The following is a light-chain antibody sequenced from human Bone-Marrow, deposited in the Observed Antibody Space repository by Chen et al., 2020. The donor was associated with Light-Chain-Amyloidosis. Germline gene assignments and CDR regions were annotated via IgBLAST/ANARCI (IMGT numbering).Light chain of an antibody. CDR3: QQRSNWPLT. J-gene: IGKJ4*01. V-gene: IGKV3-11*01. CDR2: DAS. Sequence: EIVLTQSPATLSLSPGERATLSCRASQSVSSYLAWDQQKPGQAPRLLIYDASNSATGIPARFSGSGSGTDFTLTISSLEPEDFAVYDCQQRSNWPLTFGGGTKVEIK. CDR1: QSVSSY.